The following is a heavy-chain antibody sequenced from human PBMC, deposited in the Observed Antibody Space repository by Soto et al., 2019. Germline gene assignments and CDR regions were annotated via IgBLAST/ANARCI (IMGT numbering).Heavy chain of an antibody. CDR1: GFTFSSND. Sequence: EVQLVESGGGLIQPGGSLRLSCAASGFTFSSNDMNWVRQAPGKGLEWVSLIYSGGSTYYADSVKGRFTISRDNSKNTLYLQRSSLRAEYTAVYYCATRPLLPGSPWGQWIMVTVSS. J-gene: IGHJ3*01. CDR2: IYSGGST. CDR3: ATRPLLPGSP. V-gene: IGHV3-53*01. D-gene: IGHD3-22*01.